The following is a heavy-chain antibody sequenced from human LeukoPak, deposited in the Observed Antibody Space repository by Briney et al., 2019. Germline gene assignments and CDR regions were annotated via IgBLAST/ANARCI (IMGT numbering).Heavy chain of an antibody. CDR3: ARGPPLWYSSSSSFDTPARFSRQFTNDY. CDR2: MNPNSGNT. D-gene: IGHD6-6*01. CDR1: GYTFTSYD. V-gene: IGHV1-8*03. J-gene: IGHJ4*02. Sequence: ASVKVSCRASGYTFTSYDINWVRQATGQGLEWMGWMNPNSGNTGYAQKFQGRVTITRNTSISTAYMELSSLRSEDTAVYYCARGPPLWYSSSSSFDTPARFSRQFTNDYWGQGTLVTVSS.